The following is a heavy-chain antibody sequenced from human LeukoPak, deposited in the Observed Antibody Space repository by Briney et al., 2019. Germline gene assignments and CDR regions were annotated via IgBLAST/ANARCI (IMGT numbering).Heavy chain of an antibody. CDR2: IYYSGST. J-gene: IGHJ1*01. Sequence: SETLSLTCTVSGGSISSSSYYWGWIRQPPGKGLEWIGSIYYSGSTYYNPSLKSRVTISVDTSKNQFSLKLSSVTAADTAVYYCASERTYCGGDCYPEYFQHWGQGTLVTVSS. CDR3: ASERTYCGGDCYPEYFQH. V-gene: IGHV4-39*07. CDR1: GGSISSSSYY. D-gene: IGHD2-21*02.